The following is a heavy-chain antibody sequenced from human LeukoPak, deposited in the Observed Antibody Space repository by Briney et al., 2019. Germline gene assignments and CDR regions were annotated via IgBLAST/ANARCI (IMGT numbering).Heavy chain of an antibody. V-gene: IGHV4-39*01. D-gene: IGHD5-12*01. CDR2: IHYNGST. CDR1: GGSMSRVSYY. CDR3: ARMGSGSFDY. Sequence: SETLSLTCAVSGGSMSRVSYYWGWIRQPPGKGLEWIGSIHYNGSTHYNPSLKSRVRISADTSKNQFSLKLSSVTAADTAVYYCARMGSGSFDYWGQGTLVTVSS. J-gene: IGHJ4*02.